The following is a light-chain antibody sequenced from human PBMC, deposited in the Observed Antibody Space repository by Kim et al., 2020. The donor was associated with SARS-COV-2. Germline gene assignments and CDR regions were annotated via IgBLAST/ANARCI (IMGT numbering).Light chain of an antibody. CDR1: QSVSSW. CDR3: QQYDSHPYT. J-gene: IGKJ2*01. CDR2: KAS. Sequence: DIQMTQSPSTLSASVGDRVTITCRASQSVSSWLAWYQQKPGKAPKLLIYKASTLEGGVPSRFSRRGSGTEFTLTINSLQPYDFATYSCQQYDSHPYTFGQGTKLEI. V-gene: IGKV1-5*03.